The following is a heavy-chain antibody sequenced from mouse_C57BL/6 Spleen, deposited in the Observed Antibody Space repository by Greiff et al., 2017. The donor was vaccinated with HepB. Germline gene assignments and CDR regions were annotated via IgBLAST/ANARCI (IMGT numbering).Heavy chain of an antibody. V-gene: IGHV5-4*01. CDR3: ARDKWDYGSSYGGYYAMDY. Sequence: DVMLVESGGGLVKPGGSLKLSCAASGFTFSSYAMSWVRQTPEKRLEWVATISDGGSYTYYPDNVKGRFTISRDNAKNNLYLQMSHLKSEDTAMYYCARDKWDYGSSYGGYYAMDYWGQGTSVTVSS. CDR2: ISDGGSYT. D-gene: IGHD1-1*01. J-gene: IGHJ4*01. CDR1: GFTFSSYA.